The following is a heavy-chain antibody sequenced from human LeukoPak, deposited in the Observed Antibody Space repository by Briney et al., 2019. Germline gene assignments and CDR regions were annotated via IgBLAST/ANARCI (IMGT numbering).Heavy chain of an antibody. CDR3: ARDAFSRISVFGVVSDAFDI. CDR1: GFTFSSYW. D-gene: IGHD3-3*01. Sequence: PGGSLRLPCAASGFTFSSYWMSWVRQAPGKGPEWVANIKQDGSEKYYVDSVKGRFTISRDNAKNSLYLQMYSLRAEDTAVYYCARDAFSRISVFGVVSDAFDIWGQGTMVTVYS. J-gene: IGHJ3*02. V-gene: IGHV3-7*01. CDR2: IKQDGSEK.